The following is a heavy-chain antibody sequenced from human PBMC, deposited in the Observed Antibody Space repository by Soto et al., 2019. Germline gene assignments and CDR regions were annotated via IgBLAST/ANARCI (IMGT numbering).Heavy chain of an antibody. D-gene: IGHD6-6*01. V-gene: IGHV4-59*01. CDR1: GGSISSYY. J-gene: IGHJ6*02. Sequence: SETLSLTCTVSGGSISSYYWSWIRQPPGKGLEWIGYIYYSGSTNYNPSLKSRVTISVDTSKNQFSLKLSSVTAADTAVYYCARGIEYSSSSGYYYYGMDVWGQGATVTVSS. CDR2: IYYSGST. CDR3: ARGIEYSSSSGYYYYGMDV.